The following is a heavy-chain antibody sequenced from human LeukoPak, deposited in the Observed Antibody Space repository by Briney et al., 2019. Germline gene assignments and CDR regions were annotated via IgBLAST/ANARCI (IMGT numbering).Heavy chain of an antibody. CDR2: IYYSGSA. Sequence: PSETLSLTCTVSGDSISCYYWSWIRQPPGKGPEWIGHIYYSGSANYNPSLKSRVTISIDTSKNQFSLKLSSVSAADTAMYYCARHIGRVLPFDYWGQGTLVTVSS. V-gene: IGHV4-59*08. J-gene: IGHJ4*02. CDR3: ARHIGRVLPFDY. CDR1: GDSISCYY. D-gene: IGHD3-10*01.